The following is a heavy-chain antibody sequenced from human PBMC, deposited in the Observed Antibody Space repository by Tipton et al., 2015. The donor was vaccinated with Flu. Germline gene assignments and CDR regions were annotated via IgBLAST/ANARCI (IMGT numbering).Heavy chain of an antibody. Sequence: TLSLTCTVSGDSISNYYWGWIRQPAGKGLQWIGRIYTSGSTDYNPSLKGRVTMSVDTSRNQFSLRLSSVTAADTAVYFCAREAAPTPGAGYQYESWGQGTLVTVPS. V-gene: IGHV4-4*07. D-gene: IGHD3-10*01. CDR2: IYTSGST. CDR1: GDSISNYY. J-gene: IGHJ5*02. CDR3: AREAAPTPGAGYQYES.